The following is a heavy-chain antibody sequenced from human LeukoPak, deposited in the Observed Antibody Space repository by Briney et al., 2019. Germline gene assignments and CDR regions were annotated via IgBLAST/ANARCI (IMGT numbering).Heavy chain of an antibody. J-gene: IGHJ5*02. Sequence: SLKVSCKASGYTFTSYYMNWVRQAPGQGLEWMGGINPTFGTATYAQKFEGRVTITADESTGTAYMELSSLRSEDTAVYYCARVVTPRYCSTPSCYWKGWFDPWGQGTLVTVSS. CDR1: GYTFTSYY. CDR2: INPTFGTA. D-gene: IGHD2-2*01. CDR3: ARVVTPRYCSTPSCYWKGWFDP. V-gene: IGHV1-69*13.